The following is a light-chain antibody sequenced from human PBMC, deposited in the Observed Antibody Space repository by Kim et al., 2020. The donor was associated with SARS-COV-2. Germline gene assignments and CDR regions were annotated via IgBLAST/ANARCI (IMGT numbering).Light chain of an antibody. CDR1: QGIRNY. CDR2: DTS. CDR3: PKYNRAPLT. J-gene: IGKJ4*01. V-gene: IGKV1-27*01. Sequence: DSQMTQSPSSLSASMGDRVAITCRASQGIRNYLAWYQQKPERPPKLLIDDTSTLHSGVPSRFRGSGSGTDFTLTITSLQPEDVATYYCPKYNRAPLTFRRGTKVDIQ.